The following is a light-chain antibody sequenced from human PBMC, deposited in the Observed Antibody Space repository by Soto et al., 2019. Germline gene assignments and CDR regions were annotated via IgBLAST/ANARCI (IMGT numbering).Light chain of an antibody. Sequence: DIVMTQSPDSLAVSLGERATINCKSSQNILYSPNNKTYLTWYQQKPGQPPKLLIYWASARESGVPDRFTGSGSGTDFTLTISSLRAEDVAVYYCQQYYRIPYGFGQGTKVEIK. V-gene: IGKV4-1*01. CDR1: QNILYSPNNKTY. CDR3: QQYYRIPYG. CDR2: WAS. J-gene: IGKJ2*03.